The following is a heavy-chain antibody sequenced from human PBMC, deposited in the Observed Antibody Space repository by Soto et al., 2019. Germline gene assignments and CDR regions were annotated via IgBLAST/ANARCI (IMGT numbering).Heavy chain of an antibody. V-gene: IGHV4-4*02. CDR1: GGSISSDNW. CDR2: FHHSGST. D-gene: IGHD3-16*01. Sequence: QLRESGPGLVKPSETLSLTCAVSGGSISSDNWWSWVRQPPGKGLEWIGEFHHSGSTNESPSLRSRLIMSVDKSKNQFTLNLTVVTTADTAVYSCARRLIRKATADYWGQGTLVTVSS. CDR3: ARRLIRKATADY. J-gene: IGHJ4*02.